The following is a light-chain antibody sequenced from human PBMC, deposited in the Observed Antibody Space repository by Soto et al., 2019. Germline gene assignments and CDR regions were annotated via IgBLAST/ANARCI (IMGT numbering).Light chain of an antibody. CDR3: QSYDSSLSGYV. V-gene: IGLV1-40*01. Sequence: QSVLTQPPSVSWAPGQRVTLSCTGSSSNIGAGYDVHWYQQLPGTAPKLLIYGNSNRPSGVPDRFSGSKSGTSASLAITGLQAEDEADYYCQSYDSSLSGYVFGTGTKLTVL. CDR1: SSNIGAGYD. J-gene: IGLJ1*01. CDR2: GNS.